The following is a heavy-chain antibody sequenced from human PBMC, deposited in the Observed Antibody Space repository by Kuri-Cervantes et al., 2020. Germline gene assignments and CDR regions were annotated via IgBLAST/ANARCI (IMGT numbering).Heavy chain of an antibody. J-gene: IGHJ4*02. Sequence: GGSLRLSCKGSGYLFTSYWIGWVRQMPGKGLEWMGIIYPGDSDTRYSPSFQGQVTISADRSISTAYLQWSSLKASDTAMYYCARLGGYSYGDYWGQGTLVTVSS. CDR2: IYPGDSDT. CDR1: GYLFTSYW. V-gene: IGHV5-51*01. D-gene: IGHD5-18*01. CDR3: ARLGGYSYGDY.